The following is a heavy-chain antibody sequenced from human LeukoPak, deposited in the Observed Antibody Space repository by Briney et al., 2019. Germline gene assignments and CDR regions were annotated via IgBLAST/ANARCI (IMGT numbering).Heavy chain of an antibody. Sequence: PGGSLRLSCAASGFTFSSYEMNWVRQAPGKGLEWVSYISSSGSTIYYADSVKGRFTISRDNAKNSLYLQMNSLRAEDTAVYYCARGGVGLVIIPGWEYDYYGMDVWGQGTTVTVSS. D-gene: IGHD3/OR15-3a*01. J-gene: IGHJ6*02. CDR2: ISSSGSTI. CDR3: ARGGVGLVIIPGWEYDYYGMDV. CDR1: GFTFSSYE. V-gene: IGHV3-48*03.